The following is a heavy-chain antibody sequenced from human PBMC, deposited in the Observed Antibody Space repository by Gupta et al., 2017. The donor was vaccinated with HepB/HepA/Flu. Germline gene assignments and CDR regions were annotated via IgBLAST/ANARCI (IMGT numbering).Heavy chain of an antibody. J-gene: IGHJ4*02. CDR1: GFTFSSYV. CDR2: ISSSGGTK. V-gene: IGHV3-23*01. CDR3: ARGSRTPDS. Sequence: EVQLLESGGDLVQPGGSLRLSCAAAGFTFSSYVMSWVRQAPGKGLEWVSTISSSGGTKYYADSVKGRFTISRDNSKNTLYLQINSLRAEDTAVYNCARGSRTPDSWGQGTLVTVSS.